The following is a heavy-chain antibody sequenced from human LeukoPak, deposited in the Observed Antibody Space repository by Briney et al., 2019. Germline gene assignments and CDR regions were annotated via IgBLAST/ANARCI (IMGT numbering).Heavy chain of an antibody. CDR3: ARDLSGVTGYTYGRGIDY. Sequence: PGGSLRLSCAASGFTFTNYWMRWVRQAPGKGLEWVANIKQDGSEKHYVDSVKGRFTISRDNAKTSLYLQMNSLRAEDTAVYYCARDLSGVTGYTYGRGIDYWGQGTLVTVSS. CDR2: IKQDGSEK. J-gene: IGHJ4*02. V-gene: IGHV3-7*01. CDR1: GFTFTNYW. D-gene: IGHD5-18*01.